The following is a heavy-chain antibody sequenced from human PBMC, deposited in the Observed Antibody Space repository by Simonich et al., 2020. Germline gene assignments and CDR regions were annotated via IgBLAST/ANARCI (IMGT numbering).Heavy chain of an antibody. CDR3: ARARLYSSSHAFDI. Sequence: QVQLVQSGAEVKKPGASVKVSCKASGYTFTGYYMHGVRQAPGQGREWKGWINPNRGGTNYAQKFQGRVTMTRDTSISTAYMELSRLRSDDTAVYYCARARLYSSSHAFDIWGQGTMVTVSS. V-gene: IGHV1-2*02. D-gene: IGHD6-6*01. CDR2: INPNRGGT. J-gene: IGHJ3*02. CDR1: GYTFTGYY.